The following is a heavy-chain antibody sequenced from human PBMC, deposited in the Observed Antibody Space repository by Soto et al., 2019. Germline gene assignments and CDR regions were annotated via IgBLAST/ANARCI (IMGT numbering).Heavy chain of an antibody. D-gene: IGHD2-2*01. V-gene: IGHV3-74*01. CDR3: ARGPIVVVPAGIFSYYYMDV. J-gene: IGHJ6*03. CDR1: GFTFSNYW. CDR2: INSDGSST. Sequence: GGSLRLSCAASGFTFSNYWMHWVRQAPGKGLVWVSRINSDGSSTGYADSVKGRFTISRDKAKNTLYLQMNSLRAEDTAVYYCARGPIVVVPAGIFSYYYMDVWGKGTTVTVSS.